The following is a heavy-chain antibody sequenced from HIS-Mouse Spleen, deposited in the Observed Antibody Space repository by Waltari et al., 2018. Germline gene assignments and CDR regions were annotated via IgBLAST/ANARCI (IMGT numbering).Heavy chain of an antibody. CDR1: AGSTSSSSYS. CDR2: IYYSGST. V-gene: IGHV4-39*01. Sequence: QLQLQESGPGLVKPSETLSLTCTVSAGSTSSSSYSRGWIPRPPGKGLEWIGSIYYSGSTYYNPSLKSRVTISVDTSKNQFSLKLSSVTAADTAVYYCARHVPYGDSGQLDYWGQGTLVTVSS. J-gene: IGHJ4*02. CDR3: ARHVPYGDSGQLDY. D-gene: IGHD4-17*01.